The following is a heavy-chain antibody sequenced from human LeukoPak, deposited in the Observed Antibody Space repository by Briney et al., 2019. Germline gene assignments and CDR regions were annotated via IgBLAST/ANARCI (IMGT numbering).Heavy chain of an antibody. J-gene: IGHJ4*02. CDR2: ITGSGAFT. D-gene: IGHD6-19*01. CDR3: AKRSAESSGYFDY. CDR1: GFTFITYS. Sequence: GGSLKLSCAASGFTFITYSMTWVRQAPGRGLEWVSAITGSGAFTDYADSVKGRFTISRDNPKNTLYLQMNSLRAEDTAVYYCAKRSAESSGYFDYWGQGTLVTVSS. V-gene: IGHV3-23*01.